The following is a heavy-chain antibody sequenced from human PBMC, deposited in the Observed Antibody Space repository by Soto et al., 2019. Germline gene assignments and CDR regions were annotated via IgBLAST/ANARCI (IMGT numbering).Heavy chain of an antibody. D-gene: IGHD2-15*01. CDR2: IHYSGST. CDR3: TRVQSGGYFGY. J-gene: IGHJ4*02. Sequence: QVQLQESGPGLVKPSETLSLTCTVSGGSINGYYWTWIRQPPGRRLEWIGYIHYSGSTDYNPSLRGRVTMSVDTSKNQFSLKLTSATASDTAVYYCTRVQSGGYFGYWGQGTLVTVSS. V-gene: IGHV4-59*01. CDR1: GGSINGYY.